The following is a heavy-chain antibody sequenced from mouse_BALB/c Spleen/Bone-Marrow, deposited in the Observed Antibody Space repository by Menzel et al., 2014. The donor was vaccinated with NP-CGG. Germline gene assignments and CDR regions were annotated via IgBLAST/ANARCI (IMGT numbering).Heavy chain of an antibody. Sequence: EVNVVESGGGLVQPGGSRKLSCAASGFTFSSFGMHWVRQAPEKGLEWVAYISSGSSTIYYADTVMGRFTISRDNPKNTLFLRMTSLRSEDTAMYYCVRSGSSSGYFDYWGQGTTLTVSS. CDR1: GFTFSSFG. D-gene: IGHD1-1*01. J-gene: IGHJ2*01. CDR3: VRSGSSSGYFDY. V-gene: IGHV5-17*02. CDR2: ISSGSSTI.